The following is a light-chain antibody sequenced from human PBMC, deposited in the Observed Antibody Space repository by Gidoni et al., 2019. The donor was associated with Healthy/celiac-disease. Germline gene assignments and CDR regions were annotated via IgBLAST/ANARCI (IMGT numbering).Light chain of an antibody. CDR1: NIGSKN. J-gene: IGLJ2*01. CDR2: RDS. Sequence: SYELTQPLPVSVALGQTARITCGGNNIGSKNVHWYQQKPGQAPVLVIYRDSNRPSGIPERFSGSNSGNTATLTISRAQAGDEADYYCQVWDSSTPVVFGGGTKLTVL. CDR3: QVWDSSTPVV. V-gene: IGLV3-9*01.